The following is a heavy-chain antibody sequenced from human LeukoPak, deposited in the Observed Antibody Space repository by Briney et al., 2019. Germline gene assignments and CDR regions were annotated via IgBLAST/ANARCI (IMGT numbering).Heavy chain of an antibody. CDR3: ARDYGDPGVFFV. J-gene: IGHJ4*02. CDR1: GGSFSGYY. Sequence: SETLSLTCAVYGGSFSGYYWSWIRQPPGNGLEWIGEINHSGSTNYNPSLKSRVTISVDTSKNQFSLKLSSVTAADTAVYYCARDYGDPGVFFVWGQGTLVTVSS. V-gene: IGHV4-34*01. CDR2: INHSGST. D-gene: IGHD4-17*01.